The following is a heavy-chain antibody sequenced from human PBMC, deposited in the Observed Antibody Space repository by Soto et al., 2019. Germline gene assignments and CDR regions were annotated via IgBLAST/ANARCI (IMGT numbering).Heavy chain of an antibody. V-gene: IGHV4-34*01. CDR3: ARSMNDHNHHHWGFDS. CDR2: IDHTGRT. CDR1: GGSFNPYH. J-gene: IGHJ5*01. D-gene: IGHD7-27*01. Sequence: PSETLSLTCAVYGGSFNPYHWSFIRQPPGKRLEWIGEIDHTGRTNYNPSVKGRVTMSVDTSKNQFSLNLRSVTAADTAVYFCARSMNDHNHHHWGFDSWGQGTLVTVSS.